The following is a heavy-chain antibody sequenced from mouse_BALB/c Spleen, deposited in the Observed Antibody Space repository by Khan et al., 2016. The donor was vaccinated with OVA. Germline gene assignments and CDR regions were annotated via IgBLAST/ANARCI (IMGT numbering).Heavy chain of an antibody. CDR2: INYSGNT. V-gene: IGHV3-2*02. J-gene: IGHJ3*01. D-gene: IGHD2-4*01. CDR3: TRKDYYDYDPFPY. CDR1: GYSITSEYA. Sequence: EVQLQESGPGLVKPSQSLSLTCTVTGYSITSEYAWNWIRQSPGNKLEWMGYINYSGNTRYNPSLKSRISITRDTSKNQFFLQLNSVTTEDTATYYCTRKDYYDYDPFPYWGQGTLVTVSA.